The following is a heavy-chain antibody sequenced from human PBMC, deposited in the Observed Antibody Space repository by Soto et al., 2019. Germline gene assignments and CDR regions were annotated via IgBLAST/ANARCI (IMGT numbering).Heavy chain of an antibody. V-gene: IGHV4-31*03. CDR3: AILRIATNHYKCFDS. Sequence: SETLSLTCSVSGAALNSGNYYWSWIRQVPGKGLEWIGHIYVTGAVDYNPSLRDRITISQDTSERQFSLNLRLVTAADTAVYYCAILRIATNHYKCFDSWGQGTLVTVSS. D-gene: IGHD2-21*01. J-gene: IGHJ5*01. CDR1: GAALNSGNYY. CDR2: IYVTGAV.